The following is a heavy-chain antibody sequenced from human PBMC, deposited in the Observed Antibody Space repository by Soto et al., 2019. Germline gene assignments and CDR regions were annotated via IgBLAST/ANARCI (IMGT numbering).Heavy chain of an antibody. Sequence: QVQLVESGGGVVQPGRSLRLSCAASGFTFSRYSMHWVRQAPGKGLEWVAAISYDEANASYADSVKGRFTISRDISKNTLFLQMNSLRPEDTAVYFCSRAPFDSSGYFAYWGQGTLVTVSS. J-gene: IGHJ4*02. CDR3: SRAPFDSSGYFAY. V-gene: IGHV3-30-3*01. CDR2: ISYDEANA. CDR1: GFTFSRYS. D-gene: IGHD3-22*01.